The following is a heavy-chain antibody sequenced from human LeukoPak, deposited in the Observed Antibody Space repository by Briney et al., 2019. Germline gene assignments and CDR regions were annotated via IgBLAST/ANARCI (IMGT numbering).Heavy chain of an antibody. J-gene: IGHJ4*02. Sequence: GGSLRLSCVASGFTLSSYAMNWVRQAPGKGLEWVSGISGSGDTSYTADSVKGRFTISRDNSKNTLYLQMNSLRAEDTAVYYCASMIVVARVDYWGQGTLVTVSS. CDR1: GFTLSSYA. D-gene: IGHD3-22*01. V-gene: IGHV3-23*01. CDR3: ASMIVVARVDY. CDR2: ISGSGDTS.